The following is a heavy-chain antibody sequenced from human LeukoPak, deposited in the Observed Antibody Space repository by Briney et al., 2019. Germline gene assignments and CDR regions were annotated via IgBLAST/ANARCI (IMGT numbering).Heavy chain of an antibody. V-gene: IGHV4-34*01. CDR1: GGSFSGYY. CDR2: INHSGST. J-gene: IGHJ4*02. CDR3: AREGSSSLMFDY. Sequence: PSETLSLTCAVYGGSFSGYYWSWIRQPPGKGLEWIGEINHSGSTNYNPSLKSLVTISVDTSKNQFSLKLSSVTAADTAVYYCAREGSSSLMFDYWGQGTLVTVSS. D-gene: IGHD6-6*01.